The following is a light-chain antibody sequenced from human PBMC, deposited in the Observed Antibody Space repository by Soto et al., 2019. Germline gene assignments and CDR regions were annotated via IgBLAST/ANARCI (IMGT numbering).Light chain of an antibody. CDR2: AAS. CDR1: QGISNA. Sequence: DIQMTQSPSSLSASVGDRVTITCWARQGISNALAWYQQKPGKVPKLLIYAASILQSGVPSRFSGSGSGTDFTITISSLQPEDVATYYCQKYHSAPLTFVGGTKVEIK. J-gene: IGKJ4*01. V-gene: IGKV1-27*01. CDR3: QKYHSAPLT.